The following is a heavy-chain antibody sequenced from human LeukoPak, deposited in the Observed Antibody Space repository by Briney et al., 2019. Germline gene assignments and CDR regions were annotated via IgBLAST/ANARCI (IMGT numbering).Heavy chain of an antibody. CDR2: ISYDGINK. J-gene: IGHJ4*02. Sequence: GGSLRLSCAASGFTFSGYAMHWVRQAPGKGLEWVAIISYDGINKYYADSVKGRFTISRDNSKNKLYLQMNSLRAEDTAVYYCARDTDSWYFDYWGQGTLVTVSS. V-gene: IGHV3-30*04. CDR1: GFTFSGYA. D-gene: IGHD6-13*01. CDR3: ARDTDSWYFDY.